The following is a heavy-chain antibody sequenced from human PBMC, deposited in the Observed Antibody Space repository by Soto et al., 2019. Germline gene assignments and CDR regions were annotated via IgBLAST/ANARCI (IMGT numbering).Heavy chain of an antibody. CDR2: ISYDDGSNK. CDR1: GFAFSSFA. Sequence: QVHLVESGGGVVQPGRSLRLSCAASGFAFSSFAMHWVRQAPGKGLEWVAVISYDDGSNKNYADSVKGRFTISRDNSKNTLSLQMNSLRAEETAVYYCARNTAVAGTTEFDYWGQGTLVTVSS. CDR3: ARNTAVAGTTEFDY. V-gene: IGHV3-30-3*01. J-gene: IGHJ4*02. D-gene: IGHD6-19*01.